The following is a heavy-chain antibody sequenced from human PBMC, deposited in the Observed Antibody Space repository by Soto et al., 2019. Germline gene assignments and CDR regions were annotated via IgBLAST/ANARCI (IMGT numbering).Heavy chain of an antibody. CDR3: ARADVGSYKHYYYDMDV. CDR2: IWFDGSLK. CDR1: GFILKNYG. J-gene: IGHJ6*02. V-gene: IGHV3-33*01. D-gene: IGHD1-26*01. Sequence: PGGSLRLSCVASGFILKNYGIHWVRQAPGKGLEWVAIIWFDGSLKFYADSVKGRFTISRDNSKNTLHLQMNSLRAEDTAVYYCARADVGSYKHYYYDMDVWGQGATVPVSS.